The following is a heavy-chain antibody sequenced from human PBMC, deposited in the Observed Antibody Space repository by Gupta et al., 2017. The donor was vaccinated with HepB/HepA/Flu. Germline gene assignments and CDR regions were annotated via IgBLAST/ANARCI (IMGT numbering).Heavy chain of an antibody. D-gene: IGHD1-26*01. J-gene: IGHJ6*03. CDR3: ASAGGARERRYYYYYMDV. CDR2: IIPIFGTA. Sequence: QVQLVQSGAEMKKPGSSVKVSCKASGGTFSSYAISWVRQAPGQGLEWMGGIIPIFGTANYAQKCQGRVTITADESTSTADRELSSLRSEETAVYDCASAGGARERRYYYYYMDVGGKGTTVTVSS. V-gene: IGHV1-69*01. CDR1: GGTFSSYA.